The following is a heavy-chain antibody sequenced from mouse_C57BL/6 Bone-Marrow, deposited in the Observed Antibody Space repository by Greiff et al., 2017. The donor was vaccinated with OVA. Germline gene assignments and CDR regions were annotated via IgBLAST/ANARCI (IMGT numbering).Heavy chain of an antibody. Sequence: DVKLQESGTVLARPGASVKMSCKPSGYTFTSYWMHWVKQRPGQGLEWIGAIYPGNSDTSYNQKFKGKAKLTAVTSASTAYMELSSLTNEDSAVYYCTPWYGYTWFAYWGQGTLVTVSA. CDR1: GYTFTSYW. D-gene: IGHD2-2*01. CDR3: TPWYGYTWFAY. J-gene: IGHJ3*01. CDR2: IYPGNSDT. V-gene: IGHV1-5*01.